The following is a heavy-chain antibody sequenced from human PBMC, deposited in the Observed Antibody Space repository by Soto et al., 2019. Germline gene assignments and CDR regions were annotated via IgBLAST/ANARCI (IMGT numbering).Heavy chain of an antibody. J-gene: IGHJ4*02. CDR1: GFTFSSYG. CDR2: IWYDGRNK. V-gene: IGHV3-33*01. Sequence: QVQLVESGGGVVQPGRSLRLSCAASGFTFSSYGMHWVRQAPGKGLEWVAVIWYDGRNKYYVDSVKGRFTISRDNSKNTLYLQMNSLRAEDTAVSYCARDHHVVVPAALFDYWGQGTLVTVSS. CDR3: ARDHHVVVPAALFDY. D-gene: IGHD2-2*01.